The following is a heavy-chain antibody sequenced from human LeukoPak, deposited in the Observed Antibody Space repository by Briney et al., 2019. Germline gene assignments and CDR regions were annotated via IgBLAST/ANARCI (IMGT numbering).Heavy chain of an antibody. CDR1: GFTFSSYE. Sequence: GGSLRLSCAASGFTFSSYEMNWVRQAPGKGLEWVPYISSSGSTIYYADSVKGRFTISRDNAKNSLYLQMNSLRAEDTAVYYCAREKYYYDSSGYYGYWGQGTLVTVSS. CDR2: ISSSGSTI. CDR3: AREKYYYDSSGYYGY. J-gene: IGHJ4*02. V-gene: IGHV3-48*03. D-gene: IGHD3-22*01.